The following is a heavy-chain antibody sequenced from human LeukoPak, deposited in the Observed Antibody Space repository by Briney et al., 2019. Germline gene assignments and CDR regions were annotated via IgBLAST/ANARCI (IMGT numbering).Heavy chain of an antibody. D-gene: IGHD3-10*01. J-gene: IGHJ6*02. CDR1: GFTFSNSW. CDR2: INGEGSDK. V-gene: IGHV3-7*01. Sequence: SGGSLRLSCAASGFTFSNSWMTWVRQVPGKGLEWVATINGEGSDKYYEDSVKGRFIISRDNAKNSLHLQMNSLRAEDTAVYYCARDDRVITMVRGVLYYYYYGMDVWGQGATVTVSS. CDR3: ARDDRVITMVRGVLYYYYYGMDV.